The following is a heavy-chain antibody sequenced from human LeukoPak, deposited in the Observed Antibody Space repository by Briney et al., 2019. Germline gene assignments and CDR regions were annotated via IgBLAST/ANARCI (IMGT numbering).Heavy chain of an antibody. CDR3: ARDRGPRTGFMVREAYDY. V-gene: IGHV3-74*01. CDR1: GFTFSDYW. Sequence: PGGSLRLSCEASGFTFSDYWLHWVRQAPGKGLVWVSRINTDGSITNYADSVKGRFSISRDNAKNTLYLQMSSLRAEDTAVYYCARDRGPRTGFMVREAYDYWGQGTLVTVSS. J-gene: IGHJ4*02. D-gene: IGHD3-10*01. CDR2: INTDGSIT.